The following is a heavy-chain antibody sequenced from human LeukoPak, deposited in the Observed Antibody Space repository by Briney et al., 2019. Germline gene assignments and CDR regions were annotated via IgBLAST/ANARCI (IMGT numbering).Heavy chain of an antibody. CDR3: AKGSSGWPLRGDYFDY. CDR2: ISGSGAST. V-gene: IGHV3-23*01. J-gene: IGHJ4*02. D-gene: IGHD6-19*01. CDR1: GFTFSSYA. Sequence: TGGSLRLSCAASGFTFSSYATSWVRQASGKGLEWVSGISGSGASTYYADSVKGRFTISRDNSKNTLYLQMNSLRAEDTAVYYCAKGSSGWPLRGDYFDYWGQGTLVTVSS.